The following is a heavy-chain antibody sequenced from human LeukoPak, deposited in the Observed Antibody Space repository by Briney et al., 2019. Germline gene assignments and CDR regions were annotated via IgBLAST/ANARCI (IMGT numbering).Heavy chain of an antibody. J-gene: IGHJ6*04. CDR1: GYTFSSYA. V-gene: IGHV3-23*01. CDR3: AKVGGTSDYYGMDV. Sequence: GGSLRLSCAASGYTFSSYAMSWVRQAPGKGLEWVSAISGSGGSTYYADSVKGWFTISRDNSKNTLYLQMNSLRAEDTAVYYCAKVGGTSDYYGMDVWGKGTTVTVSS. D-gene: IGHD2-2*01. CDR2: ISGSGGST.